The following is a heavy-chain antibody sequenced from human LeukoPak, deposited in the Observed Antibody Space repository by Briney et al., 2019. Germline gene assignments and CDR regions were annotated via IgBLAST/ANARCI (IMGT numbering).Heavy chain of an antibody. Sequence: PGRSLRLSCAASGFTFSSYGMHWVRQAPGKGLKWVAAISHDGSNKYHADSVKGRFTISRDNSKNTLYLQMNSLRAEDTAVFHCAKDGYDGSGAYIDYWGQGTLVTVSS. V-gene: IGHV3-30*18. J-gene: IGHJ4*02. CDR1: GFTFSSYG. D-gene: IGHD3-22*01. CDR2: ISHDGSNK. CDR3: AKDGYDGSGAYIDY.